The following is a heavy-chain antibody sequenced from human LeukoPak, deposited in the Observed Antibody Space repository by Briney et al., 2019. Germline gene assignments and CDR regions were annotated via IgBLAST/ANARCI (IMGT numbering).Heavy chain of an antibody. V-gene: IGHV4-39*01. Sequence: SETLSLTCTVSGGSISSSSYYWGWIRQPPGKGLEWIGSIYYSGSTYYNPSLKSRVTISVDTSKNQFSLKLSSVTAADTAVYYCARHPWYDFWNGYSDQYGMDVWGQGTTVTVSS. J-gene: IGHJ6*02. CDR3: ARHPWYDFWNGYSDQYGMDV. CDR2: IYYSGST. CDR1: GGSISSSSYY. D-gene: IGHD3-3*01.